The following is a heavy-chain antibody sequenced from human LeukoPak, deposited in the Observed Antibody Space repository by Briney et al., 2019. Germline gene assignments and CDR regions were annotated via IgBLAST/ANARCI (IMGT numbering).Heavy chain of an antibody. J-gene: IGHJ3*02. CDR2: TIPIFGTA. V-gene: IGHV1-69*05. Sequence: PGGSLRLSCAASGFTFSSYAISWVRQAPGQGLEWMGGTIPIFGTANYAQKFQGRVTITTDESTSTAYMELSSLRSEDTAVYYCARGEGFCTNGVCHPGAFDIWGQGTMVTVSS. CDR3: ARGEGFCTNGVCHPGAFDI. D-gene: IGHD2-8*01. CDR1: GFTFSSYA.